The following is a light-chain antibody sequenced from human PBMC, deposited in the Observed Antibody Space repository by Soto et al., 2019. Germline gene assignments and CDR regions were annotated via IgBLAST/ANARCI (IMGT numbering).Light chain of an antibody. Sequence: EIVLTQSPGTLSLSPGERATLSCRASQSVSSSYLAWYQQKPGQAPRLLIYGASSRATGIPDRFSGSGSGTDFTLTISRLEPEYCAVYYCQQYGSSPNTFGPGTKVDIK. CDR1: QSVSSSY. CDR3: QQYGSSPNT. J-gene: IGKJ3*01. V-gene: IGKV3-20*01. CDR2: GAS.